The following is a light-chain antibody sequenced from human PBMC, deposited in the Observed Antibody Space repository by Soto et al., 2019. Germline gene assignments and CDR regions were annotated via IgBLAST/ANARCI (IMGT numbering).Light chain of an antibody. CDR2: DAS. V-gene: IGKV3-11*01. Sequence: EIVLTQFPATLSLSPGERATLSCRASQTIKTYLAWYQQKPGQAPRLLISDASNRATGVPARFSGSGSGTAFPPPTNTLGLEDFGFYFCQQRNAWPGIPCAQGTRLEFK. CDR3: QQRNAWPGIP. J-gene: IGKJ5*01. CDR1: QTIKTY.